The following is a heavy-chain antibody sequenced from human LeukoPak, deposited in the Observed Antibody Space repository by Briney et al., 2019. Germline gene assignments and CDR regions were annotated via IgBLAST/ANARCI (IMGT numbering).Heavy chain of an antibody. CDR3: ARDDRSSGWNWFDP. CDR2: ISYDGSNK. V-gene: IGHV3-30*04. CDR1: GFTFSSYA. Sequence: GRSLRLSCAASGFTFSSYAMPWVRQAPGKGLEWVAVISYDGSNKYYADSVKGRFTISRDNSKNTLYLQMNSLRAEDTAVYYCARDDRSSGWNWFDPWGQGTLVTVSS. J-gene: IGHJ5*02. D-gene: IGHD6-19*01.